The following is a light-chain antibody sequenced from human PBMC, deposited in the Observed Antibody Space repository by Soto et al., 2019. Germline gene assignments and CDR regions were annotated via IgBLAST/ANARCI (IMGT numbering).Light chain of an antibody. CDR2: AAS. CDR1: QNISSY. J-gene: IGKJ1*01. V-gene: IGKV1-39*01. CDR3: QQSYSTLWT. Sequence: DIQMTQSPSSLSASVGDRVTITCRASQNISSYLNWYQQQPGKAPKLLIYAASSLQSGVQSRFSGSGSGTDFTLTISSLQPEDFATYYCQQSYSTLWTFGQGTKVEIK.